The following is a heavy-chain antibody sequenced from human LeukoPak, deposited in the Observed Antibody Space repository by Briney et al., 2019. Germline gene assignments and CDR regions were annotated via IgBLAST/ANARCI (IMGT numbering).Heavy chain of an antibody. D-gene: IGHD1-14*01. J-gene: IGHJ4*02. V-gene: IGHV3-7*01. CDR3: VIARNNGFEY. CDR1: GFTFKTNW. Sequence: GESLRLSCVASGFTFKTNWVSWVRQAPGKWLEWVANTKPDGSATFCADSVRGRFTISRDNAKNSLYLQMNNLGAEDTAVYYCVIARNNGFEYGGQGTLVTVSP. CDR2: TKPDGSAT.